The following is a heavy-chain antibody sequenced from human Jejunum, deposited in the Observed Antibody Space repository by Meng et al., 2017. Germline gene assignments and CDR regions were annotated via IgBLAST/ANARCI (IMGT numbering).Heavy chain of an antibody. Sequence: QVQLQESGPGLVRPSATLSLICAVSGGSVSSSGYQWGWIRQPPGKGLEWIGYASTNYNPSLKSRVTISVDTSKNQFSLKLTSVTAADTAAYYCARDHWGSLDYWGQGVLVTVSS. CDR3: ARDHWGSLDY. CDR1: GGSVSSSGYQ. V-gene: IGHV4-61*08. D-gene: IGHD7-27*01. J-gene: IGHJ4*02. CDR2: AST.